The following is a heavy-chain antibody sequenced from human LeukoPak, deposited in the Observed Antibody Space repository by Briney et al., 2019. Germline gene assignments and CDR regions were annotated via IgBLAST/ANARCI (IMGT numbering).Heavy chain of an antibody. D-gene: IGHD2-2*01. CDR1: GGSFSGYY. Sequence: SETLSLTCAVYGGSFSGYYWSWIRQPPGKGLEWIGEINHSGSTNYNPSLKSRVTISVDTSRNQFSLKLSSVTAADTAVYYCARGGVVPAAASDYWGQGTLVTVSS. V-gene: IGHV4-34*01. CDR3: ARGGVVPAAASDY. CDR2: INHSGST. J-gene: IGHJ4*02.